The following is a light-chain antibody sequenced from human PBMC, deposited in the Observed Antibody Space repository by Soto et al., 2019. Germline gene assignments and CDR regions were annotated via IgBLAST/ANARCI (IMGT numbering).Light chain of an antibody. CDR2: END. CDR3: GTWDSSLSAVV. CDR1: TSNMGSNY. Sequence: QSVLTQPPSVSAAPGQKVTISCSGSTSNMGSNYLSWYQQLPGTAPKLLIYENDKRPSGIPDRFSGSKSGTSATLGITGLQTGDEADYYCGTWDSSLSAVVFGGGTKVTVL. V-gene: IGLV1-51*01. J-gene: IGLJ2*01.